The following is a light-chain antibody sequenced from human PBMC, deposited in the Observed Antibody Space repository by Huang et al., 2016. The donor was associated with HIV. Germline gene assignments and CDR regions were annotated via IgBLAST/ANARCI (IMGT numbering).Light chain of an antibody. J-gene: IGKJ5*01. Sequence: DVRMTQSPSSLSASVGDRVTITCRASQVISNYVAWIQQKPGKAPKSLIYDASTVQSGVPSRFSASGSGTDFTLTIRSLQPEDFATYYCQQYATHPLTFGQGTRLEVK. V-gene: IGKV1-16*01. CDR2: DAS. CDR3: QQYATHPLT. CDR1: QVISNY.